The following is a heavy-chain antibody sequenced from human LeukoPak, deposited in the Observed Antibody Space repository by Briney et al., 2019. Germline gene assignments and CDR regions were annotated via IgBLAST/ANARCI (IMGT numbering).Heavy chain of an antibody. CDR1: GGSFSGYY. CDR2: INHSGST. Sequence: SETLSLTCAVYGGSFSGYYWSWIRQPPGKGLEWIGEINHSGSTNYNPSLKSRVTISVDTSKNQFSLKLSSVTAADTAVYYCARDSVVAGNNWFDPWGQGTLVTVSS. D-gene: IGHD6-19*01. CDR3: ARDSVVAGNNWFDP. J-gene: IGHJ5*02. V-gene: IGHV4-34*01.